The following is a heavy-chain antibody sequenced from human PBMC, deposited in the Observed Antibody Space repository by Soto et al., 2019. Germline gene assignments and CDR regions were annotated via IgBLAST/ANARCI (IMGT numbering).Heavy chain of an antibody. J-gene: IGHJ5*02. CDR1: GFTLRSFT. D-gene: IGHD6-13*01. Sequence: EVQLVESGGGLVKPGGSLRLSCAASGFTLRSFTMNWVRQAPGKGLEWVSTISSNSAYIYYTDALRGRFTISRDNAKNSLHLQMNSLRAEDTAVYYCTRDASRDSSARGWFDPWGPGTLVTVSP. CDR3: TRDASRDSSARGWFDP. CDR2: ISSNSAYI. V-gene: IGHV3-21*02.